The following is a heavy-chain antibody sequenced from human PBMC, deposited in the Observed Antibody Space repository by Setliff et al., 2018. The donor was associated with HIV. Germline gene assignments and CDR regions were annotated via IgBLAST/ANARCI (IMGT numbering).Heavy chain of an antibody. V-gene: IGHV3-23*01. J-gene: IGHJ4*02. Sequence: GGSLRLSCAAPGFTFSSYAMSWVRQAPGKGLEWVSATSGSGVGTYYADSVKGRFTISRDNSKNTLYLQMNSLRAEDTAVHYYAKHRDFGSGSYFDHWGQGTKVTVS. CDR3: AKHRDFGSGSYFDH. CDR2: TSGSGVGT. CDR1: GFTFSSYA. D-gene: IGHD3-10*01.